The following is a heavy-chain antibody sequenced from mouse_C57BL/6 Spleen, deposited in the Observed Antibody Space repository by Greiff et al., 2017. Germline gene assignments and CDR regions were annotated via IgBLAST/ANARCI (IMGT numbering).Heavy chain of an antibody. V-gene: IGHV10-3*01. CDR3: VRDRYYGSSRWYFDV. D-gene: IGHD1-1*01. CDR2: IRSKSSNYAT. Sequence: EVQGVESGGGLVQPKGSLKLSCAASGFTFNTYAMHWVRQAPGKGLEWVARIRSKSSNYATYYADSVKDRFTISRDDSQSMLYLQMNNLKTEDTAMYYCVRDRYYGSSRWYFDVWGTGTTVTVSS. CDR1: GFTFNTYA. J-gene: IGHJ1*03.